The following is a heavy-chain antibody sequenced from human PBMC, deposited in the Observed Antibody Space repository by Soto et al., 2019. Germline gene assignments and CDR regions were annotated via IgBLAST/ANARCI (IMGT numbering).Heavy chain of an antibody. D-gene: IGHD3-10*01. V-gene: IGHV1-18*01. CDR3: ARDSFFPYHLGVIDP. Sequence: ASVKVSCKASGYTFTSYGISWVRQAPGQGLEWMGWISAYNGNTNYAQKLQGRVTMTTDTSTSTAYMELRSLRSDDTAVYYCARDSFFPYHLGVIDPWGQGSLVPGSS. CDR1: GYTFTSYG. J-gene: IGHJ5*02. CDR2: ISAYNGNT.